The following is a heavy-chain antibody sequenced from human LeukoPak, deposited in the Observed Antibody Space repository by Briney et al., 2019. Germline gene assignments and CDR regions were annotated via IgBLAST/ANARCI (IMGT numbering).Heavy chain of an antibody. V-gene: IGHV3-23*01. CDR3: AKHSSSWSNSDFDY. CDR2: ISGSGDST. J-gene: IGHJ4*02. CDR1: GFSFRSYA. D-gene: IGHD6-13*01. Sequence: GGSLRLSCAASGFSFRSYAMSWVRQAPGKGLEWVSGISGSGDSTFYADSVKGRFTMSRDNPKNTLYLQMNSLRAEDTAVYYCAKHSSSWSNSDFDYWGQGTLVTVSS.